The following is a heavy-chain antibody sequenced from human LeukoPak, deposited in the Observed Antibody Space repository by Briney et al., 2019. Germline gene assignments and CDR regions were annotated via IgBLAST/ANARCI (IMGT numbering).Heavy chain of an antibody. CDR1: GYTFTDYY. J-gene: IGHJ4*02. CDR2: INPNSGGT. V-gene: IGHV1-2*02. CDR3: ARDRHQLLPGEDY. Sequence: ASVKVSCKASGYTFTDYYMHWVRQAPGQGLEWMGWINPNSGGTNYAQKFQGRVTMTRDTSISTAYMELSRLRSDDTAVYYCARDRHQLLPGEDYWGQGTLVTVPS. D-gene: IGHD2-2*01.